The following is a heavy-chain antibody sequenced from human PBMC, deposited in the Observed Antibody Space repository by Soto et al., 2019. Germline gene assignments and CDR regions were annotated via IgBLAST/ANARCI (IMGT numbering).Heavy chain of an antibody. Sequence: PSETLSLTCTVSGGSISSYYWSWIRQPPGKGLEWIGYIYYSGSTNYNPSLKSRVTISVDTSKNQFSLKLSSVTAADTAVYYCARELQVSAKLELSSGEYYYYYYMDVWGKGTTVTVSS. CDR2: IYYSGST. V-gene: IGHV4-59*01. CDR3: ARELQVSAKLELSSGEYYYYYYMDV. D-gene: IGHD1-7*01. J-gene: IGHJ6*03. CDR1: GGSISSYY.